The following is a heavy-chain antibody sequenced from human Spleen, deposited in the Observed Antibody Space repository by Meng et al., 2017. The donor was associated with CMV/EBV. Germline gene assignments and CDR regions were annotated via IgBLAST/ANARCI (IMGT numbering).Heavy chain of an antibody. J-gene: IGHJ4*02. Sequence: GESLKISCAASGFTFSSYGMHWVRQAPGKGLEWVAFIRYDGSDKYYADFVKGRFTISRDNSKNTLYLQMNTLRAEDTAVYYCAKRPDMITAYYFDYWGQGTLVTVSS. CDR1: GFTFSSYG. CDR3: AKRPDMITAYYFDY. V-gene: IGHV3-30*02. CDR2: IRYDGSDK. D-gene: IGHD3-16*01.